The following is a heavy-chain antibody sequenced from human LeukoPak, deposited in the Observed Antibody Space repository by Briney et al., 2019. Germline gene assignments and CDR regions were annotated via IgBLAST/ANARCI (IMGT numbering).Heavy chain of an antibody. CDR1: GGSISSYY. J-gene: IGHJ6*03. CDR3: AGTYYYSYYYYMDV. V-gene: IGHV4-59*01. Sequence: SETLSLTCTVSGGSISSYYWSWIRQPPGKGLEWIGYIYYSGSTNYNPSLKSRVTISLDTSKNQFSLKLSSVTAADTAVYYCAGTYYYSYYYYMDVWGKGTTVTISS. CDR2: IYYSGST. D-gene: IGHD3-10*01.